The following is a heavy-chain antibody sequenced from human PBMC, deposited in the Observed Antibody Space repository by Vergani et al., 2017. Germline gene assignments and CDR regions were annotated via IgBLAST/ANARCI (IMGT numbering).Heavy chain of an antibody. CDR3: LGGSSSTFDF. J-gene: IGHJ4*02. CDR2: MSPNSGNT. Sequence: QVQLVQSGAEVRKPGASVKVSCKASGYTFIHYDISGVRQASGQGLEWMEWMSPNSGNTGNAQKFQGRITMTRATSISTAFMELSSLTSDDTAVYDGLGGSSSTFDFWGQGTLVTVSS. CDR1: GYTFIHYD. D-gene: IGHD6-6*01. V-gene: IGHV1-8*01.